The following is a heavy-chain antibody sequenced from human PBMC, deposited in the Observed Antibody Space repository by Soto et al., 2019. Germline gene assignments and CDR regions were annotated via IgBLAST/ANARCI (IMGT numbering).Heavy chain of an antibody. V-gene: IGHV5-51*01. Sequence: GESLKISCKGSGYTFTSYWIAWVRQMPGKGLEWTGIIYPGDSDTRYSPSFQGQVTISADKSISTAYLQWSSLKASDTAMYYFARHKDYGENWIDPWGQGTLVTVSS. J-gene: IGHJ5*02. D-gene: IGHD4-17*01. CDR1: GYTFTSYW. CDR3: ARHKDYGENWIDP. CDR2: IYPGDSDT.